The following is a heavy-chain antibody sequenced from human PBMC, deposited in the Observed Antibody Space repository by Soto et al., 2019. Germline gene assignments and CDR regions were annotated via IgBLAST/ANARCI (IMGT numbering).Heavy chain of an antibody. CDR2: IYYSGST. D-gene: IGHD3-22*01. V-gene: IGHV4-39*07. CDR1: GGSISSSSYY. J-gene: IGHJ4*02. CDR3: ASSTYYDSSGYANFDY. Sequence: SETLSLTCTVSGGSISSSSYYWGWIRQPPGKGLEWIGSIYYSGSTNYNPSLKSRVTISVDTSKNQFSLKLSSVTAADTAVYYCASSTYYDSSGYANFDYWGQGTLVTVSS.